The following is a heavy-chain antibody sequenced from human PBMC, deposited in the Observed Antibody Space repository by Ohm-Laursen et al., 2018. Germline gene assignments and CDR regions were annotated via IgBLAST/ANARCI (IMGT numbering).Heavy chain of an antibody. CDR2: IYWDDDK. CDR3: ALAQRLVGYTYGPFFDY. V-gene: IGHV2-5*02. J-gene: IGHJ4*02. Sequence: TQTLTLTCTFSGFSLSTSGVGVGWIRQPPGTALEWLALIYWDDDKRYSPSLKSRLTITKDTSKNQVVLTMTNMDPVGTGTYYCALAQRLVGYTYGPFFDYWGQGSLVTVSS. CDR1: GFSLSTSGVG. D-gene: IGHD5-18*01.